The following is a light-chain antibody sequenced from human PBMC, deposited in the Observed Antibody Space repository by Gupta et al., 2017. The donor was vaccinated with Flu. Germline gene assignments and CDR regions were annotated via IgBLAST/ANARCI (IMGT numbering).Light chain of an antibody. V-gene: IGKV3-11*01. CDR2: DAS. CDR1: QRVSSY. CDR3: QQHSNWPPYS. J-gene: IGKJ2*03. Sequence: EIVLTQSPATLSLSPGERATLSCRASQRVSSYLAWYQQKPGQAPRLLIYDASNRATGIPARFSGSGSGTDFTLTISSLEPEDLAVYYCQQHSNWPPYSFGQGTKLEIK.